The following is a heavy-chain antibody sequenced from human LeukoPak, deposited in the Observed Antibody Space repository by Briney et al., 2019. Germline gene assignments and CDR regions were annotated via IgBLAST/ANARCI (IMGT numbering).Heavy chain of an antibody. CDR1: GFTFSTYS. CDR2: ISSSSDYI. CDR3: ARHLEPGGARPYGY. V-gene: IGHV3-21*01. J-gene: IGHJ4*02. Sequence: PGGSLRLSCAASGFTFSTYSMSWVRQAPGKGLEWVSSISSSSDYIYYADSVKGRFTISRDNAKNSLYLQLNSLSAEDTAVYYCARHLEPGGARPYGYWGQGTLSQSPQ. D-gene: IGHD1-14*01.